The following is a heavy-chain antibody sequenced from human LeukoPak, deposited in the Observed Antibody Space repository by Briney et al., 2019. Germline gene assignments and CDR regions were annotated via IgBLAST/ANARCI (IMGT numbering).Heavy chain of an antibody. CDR3: ARAPTYYDFWSGYYSYYYYGMDV. CDR1: GFTFSSYG. V-gene: IGHV3-33*01. CDR2: IWYDGSNK. Sequence: PGGSLRLSCAASGFTFSSYGMHWVRQAPGKGLEWVAVIWYDGSNKYYADSVKGRFTTSRDNSKNTLYLQMNSLRAEDTAVYYCARAPTYYDFWSGYYSYYYYGMDVWGQGTTVTVSS. J-gene: IGHJ6*02. D-gene: IGHD3-3*01.